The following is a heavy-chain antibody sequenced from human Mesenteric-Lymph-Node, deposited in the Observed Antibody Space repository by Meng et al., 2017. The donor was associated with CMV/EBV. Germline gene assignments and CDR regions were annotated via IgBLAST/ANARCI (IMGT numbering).Heavy chain of an antibody. J-gene: IGHJ4*02. V-gene: IGHV3-7*01. CDR3: ARDGRRGDFDY. D-gene: IGHD3/OR15-3a*01. CDR2: IKQDGSEI. CDR1: GFTFSYYA. Sequence: GGSLRLSCAASGFTFSYYALSWVRQAPGKGLEWVANIKQDGSEIYYVDSVKGRFTISRDNAKNSLYLQMNSLRVEDTAVYYCARDGRRGDFDYWGQGTLVTVSS.